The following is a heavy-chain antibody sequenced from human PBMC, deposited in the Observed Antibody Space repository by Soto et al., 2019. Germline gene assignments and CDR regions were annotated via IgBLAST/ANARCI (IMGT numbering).Heavy chain of an antibody. Sequence: SVKVSCKVSGYALTALSMHWLRLAPGQGLEWMGGIIPIFGTANYAQKFQGRVTITADESTSTAYMELSSLRSEDTAVYYCARDDNYYDSSGYYYARDWYFDLWGRGTLVTVSS. CDR3: ARDDNYYDSSGYYYARDWYFDL. D-gene: IGHD3-22*01. J-gene: IGHJ2*01. V-gene: IGHV1-69*13. CDR2: IIPIFGTA. CDR1: GYALTALS.